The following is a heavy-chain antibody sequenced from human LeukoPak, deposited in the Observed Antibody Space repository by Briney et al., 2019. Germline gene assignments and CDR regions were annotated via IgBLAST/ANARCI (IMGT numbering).Heavy chain of an antibody. Sequence: SETLSLTCTVSGGSISSSSYYWGWIRQPPGKGLEWIGSIYYSGSTYYNPSLKSRVTISVDTSKNQFSLKLSSVTAADTAVYYCARHPGYDSSGYHFDYWGQGTLVTVSS. V-gene: IGHV4-39*01. D-gene: IGHD3-22*01. CDR1: GGSISSSSYY. CDR2: IYYSGST. CDR3: ARHPGYDSSGYHFDY. J-gene: IGHJ4*02.